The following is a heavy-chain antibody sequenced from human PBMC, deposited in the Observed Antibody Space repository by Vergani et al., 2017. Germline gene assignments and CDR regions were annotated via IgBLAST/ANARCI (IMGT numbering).Heavy chain of an antibody. D-gene: IGHD3-22*01. J-gene: IGHJ4*02. CDR2: ISYDGSNK. CDR3: ASEDYYDSILY. Sequence: QVQLVECGGGVVPPGRSLRLSCAASGFIFSSYAMHWVRQAPGKGLEWVAVISYDGSNKYYADSVKGRFTISRDNSKNTLYLQMNSLRAEDTAVYYGASEDYYDSILYWGQGTLVTVSS. CDR1: GFIFSSYA. V-gene: IGHV3-30*04.